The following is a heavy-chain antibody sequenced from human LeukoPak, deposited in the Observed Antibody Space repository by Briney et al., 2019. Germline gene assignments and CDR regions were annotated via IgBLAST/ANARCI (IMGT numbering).Heavy chain of an antibody. CDR2: IFYTGST. V-gene: IGHV4-59*01. Sequence: SEALSLTCSVSGGSIGTYYWNWIRQPPGKGMEWIGFIFYTGSTTYNPSLKSRVTMSRDTSKNLLFLELSSVTAADTAVYYCAREHRAPYCASEECRTNWFDTWGQGTLVTVSS. D-gene: IGHD2-21*01. CDR1: GGSIGTYY. CDR3: AREHRAPYCASEECRTNWFDT. J-gene: IGHJ5*02.